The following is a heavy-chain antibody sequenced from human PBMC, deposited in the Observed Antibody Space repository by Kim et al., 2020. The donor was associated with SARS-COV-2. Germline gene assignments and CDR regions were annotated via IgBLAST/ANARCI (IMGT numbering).Heavy chain of an antibody. V-gene: IGHV7-4-1*02. CDR2: INTNTGNP. Sequence: ASVKVSCKASGYTFTSYAMNWVRQAPGQGLEWMGWINTNTGNPTYAQDFTGRFVFSLDTSVSTAYLQISSLKAEDTAVYYCARTYYDYFWGSYRFYHFDYWGQGTLVTVSS. J-gene: IGHJ4*02. CDR3: ARTYYDYFWGSYRFYHFDY. D-gene: IGHD3-16*02. CDR1: GYTFTSYA.